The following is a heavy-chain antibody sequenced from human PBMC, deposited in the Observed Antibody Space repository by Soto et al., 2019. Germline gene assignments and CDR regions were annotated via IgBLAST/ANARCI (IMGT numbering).Heavy chain of an antibody. J-gene: IGHJ6*02. CDR1: GGTFSSYA. Sequence: QVQLVQSGAEVKKPGSSVKVSCKASGGTFSSYAISWVRQAPGQELEWMGGIIPIFGTATYAQKFQGRVTIIADESTSTAYMELSSLRSEDTAVFYCAGNNNVLTGSYYYGMDVWGQGTTVTVSS. CDR3: AGNNNVLTGSYYYGMDV. D-gene: IGHD3-9*01. V-gene: IGHV1-69*12. CDR2: IIPIFGTA.